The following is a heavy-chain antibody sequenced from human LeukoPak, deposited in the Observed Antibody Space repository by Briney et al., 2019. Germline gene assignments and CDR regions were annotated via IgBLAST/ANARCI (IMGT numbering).Heavy chain of an antibody. J-gene: IGHJ4*02. Sequence: GASVKVSCKVSGYTLTELSMHWVRQAPGKGLEWMGGSDPEDGETIYAQKFQGRVTMTEDTSTDTAYMELSSLRSEDTAVYYCAPSLITTYYDILTGPPRDWGQGTLVTVSS. V-gene: IGHV1-24*01. CDR3: APSLITTYYDILTGPPRD. CDR1: GYTLTELS. CDR2: SDPEDGET. D-gene: IGHD3-9*01.